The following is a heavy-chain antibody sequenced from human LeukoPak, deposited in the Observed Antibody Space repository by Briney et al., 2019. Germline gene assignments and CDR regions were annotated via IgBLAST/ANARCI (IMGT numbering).Heavy chain of an antibody. V-gene: IGHV3-64D*06. Sequence: GGSLRLSCSASGFTSSSYAMHWVRQAPGKGLEYVSAISSNGGSTYYADSVKGRFTISRDNSKNTLYLQMSSLRAEDTAVYYRVKDLSSSGYYYHYWGQGTLVTVSS. J-gene: IGHJ4*02. CDR1: GFTSSSYA. CDR3: VKDLSSSGYYYHY. D-gene: IGHD3-22*01. CDR2: ISSNGGST.